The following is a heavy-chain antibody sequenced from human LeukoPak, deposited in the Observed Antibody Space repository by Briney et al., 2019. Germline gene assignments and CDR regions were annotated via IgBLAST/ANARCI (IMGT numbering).Heavy chain of an antibody. D-gene: IGHD5-12*01. J-gene: IGHJ4*02. CDR1: GGTFSKYA. V-gene: IGHV1-69*13. Sequence: SVKVSCKSSGGTFSKYAISWVRQAPGQGLEWMGGFNPMFGTTNYAQKFQGRVTITADESTSTAYMELSSLRSEDTAVYYCARDYGGYDSENFDYWGQGTLVTVSS. CDR2: FNPMFGTT. CDR3: ARDYGGYDSENFDY.